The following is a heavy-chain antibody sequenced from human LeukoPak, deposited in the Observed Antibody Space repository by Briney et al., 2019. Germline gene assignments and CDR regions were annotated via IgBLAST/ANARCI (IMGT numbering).Heavy chain of an antibody. CDR2: INPSGGST. D-gene: IGHD2-21*01. CDR3: ARGNYCGGDCYLTDDAFHI. V-gene: IGHV1-46*01. Sequence: ASVKVSCKASGYTFSSYYIHWVRQAPGQGLEWLGRINPSGGSTSYAQKFQGRVTMTRDTSTSIVYMELSSLRSEDTAMYYCARGNYCGGDCYLTDDAFHIWGQGTMVTVSS. CDR1: GYTFSSYY. J-gene: IGHJ3*02.